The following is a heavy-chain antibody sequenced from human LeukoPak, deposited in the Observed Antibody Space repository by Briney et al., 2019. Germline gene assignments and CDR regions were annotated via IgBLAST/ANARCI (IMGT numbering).Heavy chain of an antibody. D-gene: IGHD5-18*01. J-gene: IGHJ4*02. CDR1: GYTFTSYY. Sequence: ATVKVSCKASGYTFTSYYMHWVRQAPGQELEWMGWINPKSGGTYYVQKFQGRVTVTTDTSINTAYMELSSLTSDDTAVYYCARDLVDTAMASPDYWGQGTLVTVSS. CDR2: INPKSGGT. V-gene: IGHV1-2*02. CDR3: ARDLVDTAMASPDY.